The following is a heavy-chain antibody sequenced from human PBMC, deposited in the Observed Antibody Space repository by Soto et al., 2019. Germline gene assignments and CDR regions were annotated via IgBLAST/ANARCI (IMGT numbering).Heavy chain of an antibody. Sequence: ASLMVSCMAAGYSFGFYGIAWVRQAPGQRLEWMGWISAYNGNTKLAQKFQGRVTLSTDTSTTTAYMELRSLRSEDTAVYYCARTVTARADPHFDYWGPGTPVTVSS. CDR2: ISAYNGNT. V-gene: IGHV1-18*04. CDR3: ARTVTARADPHFDY. J-gene: IGHJ4*02. CDR1: GYSFGFYG. D-gene: IGHD1-26*01.